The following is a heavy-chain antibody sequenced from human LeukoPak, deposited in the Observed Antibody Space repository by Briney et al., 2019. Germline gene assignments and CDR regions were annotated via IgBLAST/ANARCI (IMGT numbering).Heavy chain of an antibody. J-gene: IGHJ4*02. CDR3: ARDTKYAFDN. CDR2: IGISSGNT. D-gene: IGHD2-2*01. CDR1: GFTFSSYS. Sequence: GSLRLSCAASGFTFSSYSMNWVRQAPGKGLEWISYIGISSGNTKYADSVKGRFTISGDKAKNSVYLQMNSLRVEDTTVYYCARDTKYAFDNWGQGTLVTVSS. V-gene: IGHV3-48*01.